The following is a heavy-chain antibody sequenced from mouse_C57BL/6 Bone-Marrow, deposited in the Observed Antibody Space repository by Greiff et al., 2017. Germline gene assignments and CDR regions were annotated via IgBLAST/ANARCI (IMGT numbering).Heavy chain of an antibody. D-gene: IGHD2-4*01. CDR1: GYTFTSYW. J-gene: IGHJ3*01. CDR2: IYPGSGST. CDR3: SGDDFPWFAY. Sequence: QVQLQQPGAELVKPGASVKMSCKASGYTFTSYWITWVKQRPGQGLEWIGDIYPGSGSTNYNEKFKSKATLSVDTSSSTAYIQLRSLTSADSAVYYCSGDDFPWFAYWGQGTLVTVSA. V-gene: IGHV1-55*01.